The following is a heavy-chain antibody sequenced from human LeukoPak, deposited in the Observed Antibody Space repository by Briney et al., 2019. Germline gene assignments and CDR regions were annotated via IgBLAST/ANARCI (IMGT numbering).Heavy chain of an antibody. CDR3: ARWAYCGGDCYFLDY. CDR2: IHYTGST. Sequence: PSETLSLTCTVSGGSISSYYWSWIRQPPGKGLEWSGHIHYTGSTTYSPSLNSRVTISLDTSKNQFSLRLGSVTAADTAVYYCARWAYCGGDCYFLDYWGQGTLVIVSS. CDR1: GGSISSYY. D-gene: IGHD2-21*02. V-gene: IGHV4-59*01. J-gene: IGHJ4*02.